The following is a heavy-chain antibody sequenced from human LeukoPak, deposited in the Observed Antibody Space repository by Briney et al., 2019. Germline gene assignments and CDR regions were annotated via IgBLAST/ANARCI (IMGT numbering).Heavy chain of an antibody. D-gene: IGHD6-13*01. Sequence: PGGSLRLSCAASGFTFNNYGMNWVRRAPGKGLEWVSAISGSGGSTYYADSVKGRFTISRDNSKNTLYLQMNSLRAEDTAVYYCAKETTRLVAAAGNSFDYWGQGTLVTVSS. CDR3: AKETTRLVAAAGNSFDY. CDR1: GFTFNNYG. V-gene: IGHV3-23*01. J-gene: IGHJ4*02. CDR2: ISGSGGST.